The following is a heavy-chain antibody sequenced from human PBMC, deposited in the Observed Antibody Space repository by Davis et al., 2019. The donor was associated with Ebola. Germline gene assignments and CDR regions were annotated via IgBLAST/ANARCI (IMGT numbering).Heavy chain of an antibody. CDR1: GDSFTSHW. CDR3: ASLRRTITGMDDGFDI. Sequence: GESLKISCKDSGDSFTSHWIGWVRQMPGKGLEWMGIIYTGDSDTRYSPSFRGQVIISADKSMKTAFLQWSSLKDSDSGMYYCASLRRTITGMDDGFDIWGEGTMVTVSS. J-gene: IGHJ3*02. D-gene: IGHD2-8*02. CDR2: IYTGDSDT. V-gene: IGHV5-51*01.